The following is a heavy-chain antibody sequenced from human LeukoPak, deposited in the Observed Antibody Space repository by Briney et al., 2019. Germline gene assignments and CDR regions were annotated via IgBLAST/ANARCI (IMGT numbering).Heavy chain of an antibody. J-gene: IGHJ4*02. D-gene: IGHD5-12*01. CDR3: AKSLRMVATSFLYYFDY. Sequence: QPGGSLRLSCAASGFTFSSYAMHWVRQAPGKGLEWVAFIRYDGSNKYYADSVKGRFTISRDNSKNTLYLQMNSLRAEDTAVYYCAKSLRMVATSFLYYFDYWGQGTLVTVSS. CDR1: GFTFSSYA. V-gene: IGHV3-30*02. CDR2: IRYDGSNK.